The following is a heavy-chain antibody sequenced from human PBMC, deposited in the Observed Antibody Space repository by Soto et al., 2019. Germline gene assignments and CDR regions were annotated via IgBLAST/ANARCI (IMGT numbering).Heavy chain of an antibody. CDR1: GFTFSSYA. J-gene: IGHJ4*02. CDR3: ANRSSSSTFDY. Sequence: EVQLLESGGGLVQPGESLRLSCAASGFTFSSYAMSWVRQAPGKGLEWVSVISGSDDSTYYADSVKGRFTISRDNSKNTLYLQMTSRRAEDTAVYYCANRSSSSTFDYWGQGTLVTVSS. CDR2: ISGSDDST. V-gene: IGHV3-23*01. D-gene: IGHD6-6*01.